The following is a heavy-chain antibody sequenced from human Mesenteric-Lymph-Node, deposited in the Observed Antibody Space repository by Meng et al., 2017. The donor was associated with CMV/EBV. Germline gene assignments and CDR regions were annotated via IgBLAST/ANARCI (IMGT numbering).Heavy chain of an antibody. CDR2: IRYDGSNK. Sequence: GESLKISCAASGFTFSSYGMHWVRQAPGKGLEWVAFIRYDGSNKYYADSVKGRFTISRDNSKNTLYLQLNSLRAEDTAVYYCAGLGNGWYEEVSDFYWGQGTLVTVSS. CDR3: AGLGNGWYEEVSDFY. V-gene: IGHV3-30*02. D-gene: IGHD6-19*01. J-gene: IGHJ4*02. CDR1: GFTFSSYG.